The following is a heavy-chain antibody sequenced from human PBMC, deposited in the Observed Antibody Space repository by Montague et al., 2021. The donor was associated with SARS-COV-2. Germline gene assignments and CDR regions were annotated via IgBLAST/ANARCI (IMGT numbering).Heavy chain of an antibody. CDR1: GGSISSSSYY. J-gene: IGHJ2*01. D-gene: IGHD1-1*01. V-gene: IGHV4-39*02. Sequence: SETLSLTCTVSGGSISSSSYYWGWIRQPPGKGLEWVGSIYYSGTTFYNPSLRSRVTMSVDPSKNQFSLRLSSVTAADTAVFYCARDDAGDWYFDLWGRGTLVTVSS. CDR2: IYYSGTT. CDR3: ARDDAGDWYFDL.